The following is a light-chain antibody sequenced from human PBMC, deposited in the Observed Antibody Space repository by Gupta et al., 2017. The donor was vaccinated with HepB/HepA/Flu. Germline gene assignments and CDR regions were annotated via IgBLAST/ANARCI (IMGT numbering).Light chain of an antibody. V-gene: IGLV4-69*01. CDR2: LNSDGSH. J-gene: IGLJ2*01. CDR1: SGHSSYA. CDR3: QTWGTGVV. Sequence: LVLPQSPSPSPSPSASVRAPSTLSSGHSSYAIAWHQQQPEKGPRYLMKLNSDGSHSKGDGIPDRSSGSSSGAERYLTNSSLQSEEEADYSWQTWGTGVVFGGGTKLTVL.